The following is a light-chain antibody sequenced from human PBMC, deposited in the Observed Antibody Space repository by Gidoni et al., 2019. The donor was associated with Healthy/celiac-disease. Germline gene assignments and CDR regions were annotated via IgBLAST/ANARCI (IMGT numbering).Light chain of an antibody. CDR3: MQALQTHT. Sequence: IVMTQSRLSLPVTPGEPASISCRSSQSLLHSNGYNYLDWYLQKPGQSPQLLIYLGSNRASGVPDRFSGSGSGTDFTLKISRVEAEDVGVYYCMQALQTHTFGQGTKLEIK. CDR1: QSLLHSNGYNY. J-gene: IGKJ2*01. V-gene: IGKV2-28*01. CDR2: LGS.